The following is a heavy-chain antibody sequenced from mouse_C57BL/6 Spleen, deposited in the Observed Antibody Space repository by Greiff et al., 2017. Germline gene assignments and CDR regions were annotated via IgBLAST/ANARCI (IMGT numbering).Heavy chain of an antibody. CDR1: GFTFSDYY. CDR3: ARPIYYDYAWFAY. V-gene: IGHV5-12*01. Sequence: EVNVVESGGGLVQPGGSLKLSCAASGFTFSDYYMYWVRQTPEKRLEWVAYISNGGGSPYYPDTVKGRFTISRDNAKNTLYLQMSRLKSEDTAMYYCARPIYYDYAWFAYWGQGTLVTVSA. CDR2: ISNGGGSP. D-gene: IGHD2-4*01. J-gene: IGHJ3*01.